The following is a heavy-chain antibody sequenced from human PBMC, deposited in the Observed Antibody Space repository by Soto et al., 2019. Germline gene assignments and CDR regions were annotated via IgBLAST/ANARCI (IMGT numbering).Heavy chain of an antibody. CDR2: IKQDGSEK. J-gene: IGHJ4*02. Sequence: PGGSLRLSCAASGFTFSSYWMSWVRQAPGKGLEWVANIKQDGSEKYYVDSVKGRFTNSRDNAKNSLYLQMNSLRAEDTAVYYCARALNWNYGGSGRPSPYYFDYWGQGTLVTVSS. CDR1: GFTFSSYW. CDR3: ARALNWNYGGSGRPSPYYFDY. D-gene: IGHD1-7*01. V-gene: IGHV3-7*03.